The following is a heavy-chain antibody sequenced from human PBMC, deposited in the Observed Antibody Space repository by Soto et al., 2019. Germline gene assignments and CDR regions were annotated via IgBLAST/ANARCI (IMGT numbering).Heavy chain of an antibody. D-gene: IGHD4-17*01. CDR3: ARGYVYGDYNPPSYFDY. CDR2: ISSSSSTI. Sequence: GGSLRLSCAASGFTFSSYSMNWVRQAPGKGLEWVSYISSSSSTIYYADSVKGRFTISRDNANNSLYLQMNSLRAEDTAVYYCARGYVYGDYNPPSYFDYWGQGTLVTVSS. CDR1: GFTFSSYS. V-gene: IGHV3-48*01. J-gene: IGHJ4*02.